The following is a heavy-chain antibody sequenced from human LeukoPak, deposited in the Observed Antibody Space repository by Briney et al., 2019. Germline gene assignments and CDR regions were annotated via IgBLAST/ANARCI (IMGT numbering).Heavy chain of an antibody. CDR3: ARAGNWNYPFDY. Sequence: SETLSLTCTVSGGSISSHYWSWIRQPPGKGLEWFGYIYYSGSTNYNPSLKSRVTISVDTSKNQFSLKLSSVTAADTAVYYCARAGNWNYPFDYWGQGTLVTVSS. J-gene: IGHJ4*02. CDR1: GGSISSHY. V-gene: IGHV4-59*11. D-gene: IGHD1-7*01. CDR2: IYYSGST.